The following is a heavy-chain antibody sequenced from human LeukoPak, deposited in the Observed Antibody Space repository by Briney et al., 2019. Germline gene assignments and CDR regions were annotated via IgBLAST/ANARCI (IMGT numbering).Heavy chain of an antibody. CDR3: ARDRDFWSGYLDY. V-gene: IGHV3-74*01. CDR2: INSDGSST. Sequence: GGSLRLSXAASGFTFSSYWMHWVRQAPGKGLVWVSRINSDGSSTSYADSVKGRFTISRDNAKNTLYLQMNSLRAEDTAVYYCARDRDFWSGYLDYWGQGTLVTVSS. D-gene: IGHD3-3*01. J-gene: IGHJ4*02. CDR1: GFTFSSYW.